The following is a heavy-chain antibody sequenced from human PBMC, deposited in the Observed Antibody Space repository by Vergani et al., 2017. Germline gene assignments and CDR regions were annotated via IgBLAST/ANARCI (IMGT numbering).Heavy chain of an antibody. Sequence: EVQLVESGGGLVQPGGSLRLSCAASGFTFSSYWMSWVRQAPGKGLEWVANIKQDGSEKYYVDSVKGRFTIARDNAKNSLYLQMNSLRAEDTAVYYCARDKRSKDCSGGSCHHDYWGQGTLVTVSS. J-gene: IGHJ4*02. CDR2: IKQDGSEK. D-gene: IGHD2-15*01. CDR3: ARDKRSKDCSGGSCHHDY. CDR1: GFTFSSYW. V-gene: IGHV3-7*01.